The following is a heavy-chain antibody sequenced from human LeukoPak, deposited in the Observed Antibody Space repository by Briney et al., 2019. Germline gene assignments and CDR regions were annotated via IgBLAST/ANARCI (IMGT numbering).Heavy chain of an antibody. V-gene: IGHV4-39*01. CDR2: IHYSGTT. J-gene: IGHJ4*02. Sequence: SETLSLTCTVSGGSISSTYFWAWIRQPPGKRLEWIATIHYSGTTYYKPSLRSRVTISVDTSANQFSLKLTSVTAADTAVYFCARLGYCSGGSCQHDFWGQGTLVTVSS. CDR1: GGSISSTYF. D-gene: IGHD2-15*01. CDR3: ARLGYCSGGSCQHDF.